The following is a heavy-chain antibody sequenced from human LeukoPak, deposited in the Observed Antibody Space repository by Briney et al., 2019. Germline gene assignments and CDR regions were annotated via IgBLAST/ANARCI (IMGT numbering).Heavy chain of an antibody. J-gene: IGHJ1*01. CDR2: ITGDSGSI. CDR3: DYRGS. Sequence: PRGSLRVSCAASGFTFDRSQINWMGQPPGRGPQWVSSITGDSGSIHYADSVKGRFTISRDRDSGKILVYLDMNSLRDEDTGVYYCDYRGSWGPGTLVTVSS. V-gene: IGHV3-48*02. D-gene: IGHD3-10*01. CDR1: GFTFDRSQ.